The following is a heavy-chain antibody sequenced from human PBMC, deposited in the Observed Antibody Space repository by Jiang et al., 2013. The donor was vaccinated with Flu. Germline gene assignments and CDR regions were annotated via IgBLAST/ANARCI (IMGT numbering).Heavy chain of an antibody. CDR1: DSPSVAI. CDR2: ISPSGEST. V-gene: IGHV3-64D*06. D-gene: IGHD3-10*01. J-gene: IGHJ4*02. CDR3: ARGHYYGSAKYYFDY. Sequence: SGGGVGPAWGSRDDSPVQPLDSPSVAIICIGSARRPGKGLEYVSAISPSGESTYYVASVKGRSTTSRDNSKNTLSLQMSSLRAEDTAVYYCARGHYYGSAKYYFDYWGQGTLVTVSS.